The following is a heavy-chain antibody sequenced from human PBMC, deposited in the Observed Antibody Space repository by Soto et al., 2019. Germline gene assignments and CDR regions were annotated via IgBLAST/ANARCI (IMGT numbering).Heavy chain of an antibody. CDR2: IWSDGSNK. CDR1: GFPFSTYG. Sequence: GGSLRLSCAASGFPFSTYGIHWVRQAPGKGLEWVAVIWSDGSNKYYGDPVKGRFTISRDNSTSTAYMELRSLRSNDTAVYYCAMVDVYVTPSPQDVWGQGTTVTVSS. V-gene: IGHV3-30*02. J-gene: IGHJ6*02. D-gene: IGHD3-16*01. CDR3: AMVDVYVTPSPQDV.